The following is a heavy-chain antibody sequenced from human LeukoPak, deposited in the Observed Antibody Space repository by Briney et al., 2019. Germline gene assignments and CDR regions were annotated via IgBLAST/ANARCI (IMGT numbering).Heavy chain of an antibody. CDR1: GYTFTSYG. V-gene: IGHV1-2*02. J-gene: IGHJ4*02. CDR3: ARYNVWGIAAAGRPGY. CDR2: INPNSGGT. Sequence: ASVKVSCKASGYTFTSYGISWVRQAPGQGLEWMGWINPNSGGTNYAQKFQGRVTMTRDTSISTAYMELSRLRSDDTAVYYCARYNVWGIAAAGRPGYWGQGTLVTVSS. D-gene: IGHD6-13*01.